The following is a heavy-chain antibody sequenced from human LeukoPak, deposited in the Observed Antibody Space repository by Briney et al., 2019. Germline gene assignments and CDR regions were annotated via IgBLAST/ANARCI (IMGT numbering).Heavy chain of an antibody. CDR2: ISSSSSTI. V-gene: IGHV3-48*02. CDR1: GFTFSSYS. Sequence: GGSLRLSCAASGFTFSSYSMNWVRQAPGKGLEWVSYISSSSSTIYYADSVKGRFTISRDNAKNSLYLQMNSLRDEDTAVHYCALGVTTVNAFDIWGQGTMVTVSS. CDR3: ALGVTTVNAFDI. D-gene: IGHD4-17*01. J-gene: IGHJ3*02.